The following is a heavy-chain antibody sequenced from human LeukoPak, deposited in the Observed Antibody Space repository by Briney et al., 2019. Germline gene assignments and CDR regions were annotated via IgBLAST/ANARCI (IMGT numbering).Heavy chain of an antibody. V-gene: IGHV3-73*01. Sequence: GGSLRLSCAASGFTFSGSAMHWVRQASGKGLEWVGRIRSKANSYATAYAASVKGRFTISRDGSKNTAYLQMNSLKTEDTAVYYCTRLPYYYDSSGYRGGFDYWGQGTLVTVSS. J-gene: IGHJ4*02. CDR2: IRSKANSYAT. CDR3: TRLPYYYDSSGYRGGFDY. CDR1: GFTFSGSA. D-gene: IGHD3-22*01.